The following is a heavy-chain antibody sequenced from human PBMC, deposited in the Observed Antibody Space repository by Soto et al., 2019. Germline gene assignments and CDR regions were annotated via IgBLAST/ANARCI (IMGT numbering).Heavy chain of an antibody. D-gene: IGHD2-15*01. CDR2: IYDDGSA. J-gene: IGHJ5*02. V-gene: IGHV4-59*01. Sequence: QMHLQESGPGLVKPSETLSLTCTVSGGSISSSYCSWIRQPPGKGLEWLAYIYDDGSANYNPSLKSRATISLDMSKNQFSLKLTSVTAADTAVYYCARDKYCSGGSCRKNWFDPWGQGTLVTVSS. CDR1: GGSISSSY. CDR3: ARDKYCSGGSCRKNWFDP.